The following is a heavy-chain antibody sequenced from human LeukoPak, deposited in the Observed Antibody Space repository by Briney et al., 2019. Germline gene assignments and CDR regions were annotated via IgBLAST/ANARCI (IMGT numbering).Heavy chain of an antibody. J-gene: IGHJ3*02. CDR3: ARDPYIAAAGDDAFDI. Sequence: GGSLRLSCAASGFTFSSYSMNWVRQAPGKGLEWVSSISSSSSYIYYADSVKGRFTISRDNAKNSLYLQMNSLRAEDTAVYYCARDPYIAAAGDDAFDIWGRGTMVTVSS. CDR2: ISSSSSYI. CDR1: GFTFSSYS. D-gene: IGHD6-13*01. V-gene: IGHV3-21*01.